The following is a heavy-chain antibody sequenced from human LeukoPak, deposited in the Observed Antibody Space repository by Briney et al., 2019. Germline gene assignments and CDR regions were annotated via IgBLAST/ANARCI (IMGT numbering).Heavy chain of an antibody. J-gene: IGHJ4*02. CDR2: ISAYNGNT. CDR1: GYPFIGNY. D-gene: IGHD2-2*01. V-gene: IGHV1-18*04. CDR3: ARAGISYDIVVVPALINLDY. Sequence: ASVKVSCKASGYPFIGNYIHWVRQAPGQGLEWMGWISAYNGNTNYAQKLQGRVTMTTDTSTSTAYMELRSLRSDDTAVYYCARAGISYDIVVVPALINLDYWGQGTLVTVSS.